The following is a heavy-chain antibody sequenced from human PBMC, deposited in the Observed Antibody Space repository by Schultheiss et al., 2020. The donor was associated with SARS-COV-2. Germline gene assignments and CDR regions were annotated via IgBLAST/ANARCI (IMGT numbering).Heavy chain of an antibody. J-gene: IGHJ4*02. Sequence: SETLSLTCAVYGGSFSGYYWNWIRQPPGKGLEWIGEINHSERTNYIPSLKSRVTISVDTSKNQFSLKLTSVTAADTAVYYCARDSGALTGYPLDYWGLGILVTVSS. V-gene: IGHV4-34*01. CDR2: INHSERT. D-gene: IGHD3-9*01. CDR1: GGSFSGYY. CDR3: ARDSGALTGYPLDY.